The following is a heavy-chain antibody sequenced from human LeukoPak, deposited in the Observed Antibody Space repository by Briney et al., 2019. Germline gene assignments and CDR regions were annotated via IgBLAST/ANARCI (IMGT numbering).Heavy chain of an antibody. CDR3: ASGHYDSSGYDYHFDY. CDR2: IYSSGST. J-gene: IGHJ4*02. Sequence: SETMSLTCTVPGGSISSNYWSWIRQPARMGLHWIGGIYSSGSTNYNPSFKIRVTMSVDTSKNQVSLRLSSVTAADTAVYYCASGHYDSSGYDYHFDYWGQGTTVSVSS. D-gene: IGHD3-22*01. V-gene: IGHV4-4*07. CDR1: GGSISSNY.